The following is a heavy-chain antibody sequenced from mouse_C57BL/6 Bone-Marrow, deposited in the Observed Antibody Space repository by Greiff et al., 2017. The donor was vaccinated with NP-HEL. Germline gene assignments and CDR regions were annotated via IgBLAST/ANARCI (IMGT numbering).Heavy chain of an antibody. V-gene: IGHV1-61*01. J-gene: IGHJ1*03. D-gene: IGHD1-1*01. CDR1: GYTFTSYW. CDR2: IYPSDSET. Sequence: QVQLQQSGAELVRPGSSVKLSCKASGYTFTSYWMDWVKQRPGQGLEWIGNIYPSDSETHYNQKFKDKATLTVDKSSSTAYMQLSSLTSEDSAVYYCARPYGSSYWWYFDVWGTGTTVTVSS. CDR3: ARPYGSSYWWYFDV.